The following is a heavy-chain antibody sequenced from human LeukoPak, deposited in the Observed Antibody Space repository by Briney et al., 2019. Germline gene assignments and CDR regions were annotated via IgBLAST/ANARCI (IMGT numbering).Heavy chain of an antibody. CDR2: ISAYNGNT. J-gene: IGHJ4*02. CDR3: ARVEYCSGGSCYSDIDY. V-gene: IGHV1-18*01. D-gene: IGHD2-15*01. Sequence: ASVKVSCKASGYTFTSYGISWVRQAPGQGLEWMGWISAYNGNTNYAQKLQGRVTMTTDTSTSTAYMELRSLRSDDTAVYYCARVEYCSGGSCYSDIDYWGQGTLVTVSS. CDR1: GYTFTSYG.